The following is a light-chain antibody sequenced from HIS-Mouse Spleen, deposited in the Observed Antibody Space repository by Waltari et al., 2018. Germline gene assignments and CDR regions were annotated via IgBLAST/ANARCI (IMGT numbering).Light chain of an antibody. Sequence: SYVLTQPPSVSVAPGQTARSTCGGNNIGSKRGHWYQQKPGQAPVLVVYDDSDRPSGVPERFSGSNSGNTATLTISRVEAGDEADYYRQVWDSSSDQYVFGTGTKVTVL. V-gene: IGLV3-21*02. CDR3: QVWDSSSDQYV. CDR2: DDS. J-gene: IGLJ1*01. CDR1: NIGSKR.